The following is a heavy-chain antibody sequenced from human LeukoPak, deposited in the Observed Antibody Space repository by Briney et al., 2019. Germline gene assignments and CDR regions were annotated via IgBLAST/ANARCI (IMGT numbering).Heavy chain of an antibody. CDR2: INPNSGGT. Sequence: ASVKVSCKASGYTFTGYYMHWVRQAPGQGLEWMGWINPNSGGTNYAQKFQGRVTMTRDTSISTACMELSRLRSDDTAVYYCARDRDRSHYRSVGYWGQGTLVTVSS. D-gene: IGHD6-25*01. CDR1: GYTFTGYY. J-gene: IGHJ4*02. CDR3: ARDRDRSHYRSVGY. V-gene: IGHV1-2*02.